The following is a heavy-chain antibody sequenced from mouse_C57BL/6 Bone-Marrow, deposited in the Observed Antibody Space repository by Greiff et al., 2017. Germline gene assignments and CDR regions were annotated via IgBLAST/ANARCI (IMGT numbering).Heavy chain of an antibody. V-gene: IGHV2-6*01. D-gene: IGHD1-1*01. J-gene: IGHJ4*01. Sequence: VKVVESGPGLVAPSQSLSITCTVSGFSLTSYGVDWVRQSPGKGLEWLGVIWGVGSTNYNSALKSRLSISKDNSKSQVFLKMNSLQTDDTAMYYCARLLLPDYAMDYWGQGTSVTVSS. CDR2: IWGVGST. CDR3: ARLLLPDYAMDY. CDR1: GFSLTSYG.